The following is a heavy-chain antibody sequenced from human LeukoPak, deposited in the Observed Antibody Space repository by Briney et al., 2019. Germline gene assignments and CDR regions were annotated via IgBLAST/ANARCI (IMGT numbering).Heavy chain of an antibody. CDR1: GFTFSSYS. CDR3: ARELWEHIVVVTARYLDY. D-gene: IGHD2-21*02. J-gene: IGHJ4*02. V-gene: IGHV3-21*01. CDR2: ISSSSSYI. Sequence: PGGSLRLSCAASGFTFSSYSMNWVRQAPGKGLEWVSSISSSSSYIYYADSVKGRFTISRDNAKNSLYLQMNSLRAEDTAVHYCARELWEHIVVVTARYLDYWGQGTLVTVSS.